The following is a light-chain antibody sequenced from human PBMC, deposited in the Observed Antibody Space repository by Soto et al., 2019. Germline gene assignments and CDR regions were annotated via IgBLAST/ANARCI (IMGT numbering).Light chain of an antibody. CDR1: KSDIGVYDF. J-gene: IGLJ1*01. V-gene: IGLV2-8*01. CDR2: EVV. CDR3: CSCAGTSTCV. Sequence: QSVLTQPPSASGSPGQPVTISCTGTKSDIGVYDFVSWYQHHPGKAPRLIIYEVVQRPSGVPDRFSGSKSGNTASLTISGLQADDEADYYCCSCAGTSTCVFGSGTKVTVL.